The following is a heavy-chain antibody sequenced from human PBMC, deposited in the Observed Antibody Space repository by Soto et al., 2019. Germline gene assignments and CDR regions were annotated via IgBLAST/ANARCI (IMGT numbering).Heavy chain of an antibody. D-gene: IGHD3-9*01. CDR1: GGSFNNYY. CDR2: INQGGST. V-gene: IGHV4-34*01. Sequence: SETLSLTCAVYGGSFNNYYWSWIRQPPGKGLEWIGEINQGGSTTYNPSLKSRVTMSLDTSKNQYFLKLNSVTAADTAVYYCAPVRNFDKLFSLWGQGTPVTVSS. CDR3: APVRNFDKLFSL. J-gene: IGHJ4*02.